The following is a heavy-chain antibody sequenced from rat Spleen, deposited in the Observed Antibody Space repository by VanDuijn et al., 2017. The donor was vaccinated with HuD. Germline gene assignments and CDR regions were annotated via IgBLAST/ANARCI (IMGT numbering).Heavy chain of an antibody. V-gene: IGHV5S10*01. CDR1: GFTFSDYA. CDR2: IIYDGSST. D-gene: IGHD1-4*01. Sequence: EVQLVESGGGLVQPGNSLKLSCAASGFTFSDYAMAWVRQSPKKGLEWVATIIYDGSSTYYRDSVKGRFTISRDNAKSTLYLQMDSLRSEDTATYYCATQATRVSPFDYWGQRVMVTVSS. J-gene: IGHJ2*01. CDR3: ATQATRVSPFDY.